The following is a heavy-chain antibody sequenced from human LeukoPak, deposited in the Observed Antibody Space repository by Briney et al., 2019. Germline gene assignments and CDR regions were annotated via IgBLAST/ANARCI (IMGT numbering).Heavy chain of an antibody. J-gene: IGHJ4*02. Sequence: GASVKVSCKASGGTFSSYAISWVRQAPGQGLEWMGGIIPIFGTANYAQKFQGRVTITADESTSTAYMELSSLRSDDTAVYYCARVGYCSGGSCSYWGQGTLVTVSS. CDR1: GGTFSSYA. CDR2: IIPIFGTA. CDR3: ARVGYCSGGSCSY. V-gene: IGHV1-69*13. D-gene: IGHD2-15*01.